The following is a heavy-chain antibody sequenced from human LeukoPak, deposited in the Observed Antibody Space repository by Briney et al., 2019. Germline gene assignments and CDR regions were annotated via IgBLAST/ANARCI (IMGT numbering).Heavy chain of an antibody. J-gene: IGHJ4*02. CDR3: AREMVDIVATTSLDY. CDR1: GFTFSTYG. CDR2: IWYDGSNK. V-gene: IGHV3-33*01. Sequence: GGSLRLSCAASGFTFSTYGMHWVRQAPGRGLEWVALIWYDGSNKYYADSVKGRFTISRDNAKNSLYLQMNSLRAEDTALYYCAREMVDIVATTSLDYWGQGTLVTVSS. D-gene: IGHD5-12*01.